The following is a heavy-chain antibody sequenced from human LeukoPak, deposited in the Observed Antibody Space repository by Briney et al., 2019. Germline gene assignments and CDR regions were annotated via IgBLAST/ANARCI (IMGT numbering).Heavy chain of an antibody. V-gene: IGHV3-53*01. Sequence: GGSLRLSCAASGFTVSSNYMSWVRQAPGTGLEWVSVIYDDGDTYYADSVKGRFTISRDNSKNTVYLQMNSLRAEDTAVYHCASAAKVLHYVDWPKEGSLFEHWGQGTLVTVSS. CDR3: ASAAKVLHYVDWPKEGSLFEH. CDR1: GFTVSSNY. J-gene: IGHJ4*02. CDR2: IYDDGDT. D-gene: IGHD3-9*01.